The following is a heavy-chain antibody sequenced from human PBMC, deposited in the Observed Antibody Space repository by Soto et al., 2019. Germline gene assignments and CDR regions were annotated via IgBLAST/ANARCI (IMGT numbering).Heavy chain of an antibody. V-gene: IGHV3-7*01. CDR2: IKQDGSEK. D-gene: IGHD3-10*01. Sequence: QPGGSLRLSCAASGFTFSSYWMSWVRQAPGKGLEWVANIKQDGSEKYYVDSVKGRFTISRDNAKNSLYLQMNSLRAEDTAVYYCARSTMVRGVTRSYGMDVWGQGTTVTVSS. CDR3: ARSTMVRGVTRSYGMDV. J-gene: IGHJ6*02. CDR1: GFTFSSYW.